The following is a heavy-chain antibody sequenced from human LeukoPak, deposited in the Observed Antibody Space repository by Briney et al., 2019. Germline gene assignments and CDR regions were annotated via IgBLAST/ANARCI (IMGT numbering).Heavy chain of an antibody. CDR1: GFTFSSYD. CDR2: IGTAGDT. D-gene: IGHD2-8*01. CDR3: ARAPPMLYADYYGMDV. Sequence: GGSLRLSCAASGFTFSSYDMHWVRQATGKGLEWVSAIGTAGDTYYPGSVKGRFTISRENAKNSLHLQMNSLRAGDTAVYYCARAPPMLYADYYGMDVWGQGTTVTVSS. J-gene: IGHJ6*02. V-gene: IGHV3-13*01.